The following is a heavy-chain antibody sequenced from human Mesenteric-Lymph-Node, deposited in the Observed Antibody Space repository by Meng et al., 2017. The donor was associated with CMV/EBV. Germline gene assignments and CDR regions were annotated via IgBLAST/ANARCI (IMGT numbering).Heavy chain of an antibody. D-gene: IGHD3-22*01. CDR1: STFSSYS. V-gene: IGHV3-21*01. CDR2: ISSSSSYR. CDR3: ATGSDTSGFLGYYFDY. J-gene: IGHJ4*02. Sequence: STFSSYSMNWDRQAPGKGLDLDSFISSSSSYRYYADSVKGRFTISRDNAKNSLYLQMNSLRAEDTAVYYCATGSDTSGFLGYYFDYWGPGTLVTVSS.